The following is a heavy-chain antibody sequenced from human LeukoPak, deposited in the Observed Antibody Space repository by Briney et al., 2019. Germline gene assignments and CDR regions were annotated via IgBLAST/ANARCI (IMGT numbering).Heavy chain of an antibody. CDR1: GYTFTDYY. J-gene: IGHJ4*02. D-gene: IGHD1-14*01. Sequence: ASVKVSCKASGYTFTDYYMHWVRQAPGQGLEWMGWIKPRSGDTNYAQKFQGRVTMTRDTSISTAYMELSSLKSDDTAVYYCARFPQGAAEWGQGTLVTVSS. CDR2: IKPRSGDT. CDR3: ARFPQGAAE. V-gene: IGHV1-2*02.